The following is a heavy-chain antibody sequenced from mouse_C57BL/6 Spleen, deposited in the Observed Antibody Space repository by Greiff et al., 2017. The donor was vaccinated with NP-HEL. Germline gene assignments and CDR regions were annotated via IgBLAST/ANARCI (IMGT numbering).Heavy chain of an antibody. CDR1: GYTFTSYW. CDR3: ARGLGYYGSSYVRDPPWFAY. CDR2: IYPSDSET. V-gene: IGHV1-61*01. Sequence: VQLQQPGAELVRPGSSVKLSCKASGYTFTSYWMDWVKQRPGQGLEWIGNIYPSDSETHYNQKFKDKATLTVDKSSSTAYMQLSSLTSEDSAVYYCARGLGYYGSSYVRDPPWFAYWGQGTLVTVSA. J-gene: IGHJ3*01. D-gene: IGHD1-1*01.